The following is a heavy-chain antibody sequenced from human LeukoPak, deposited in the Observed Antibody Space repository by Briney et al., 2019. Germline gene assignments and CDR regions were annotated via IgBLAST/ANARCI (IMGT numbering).Heavy chain of an antibody. Sequence: GESLKISCKGSGYSFTSYWIGWVRQMPGKGLEWMGIIYPGDSDTRYSPSFQGQVTISADKSISTAYLQWTSLKASDTAMYYCERLICRGGSCSRYYYYGMDVWGQGTTVTVSS. CDR3: ERLICRGGSCSRYYYYGMDV. CDR1: GYSFTSYW. D-gene: IGHD2-15*01. J-gene: IGHJ6*02. CDR2: IYPGDSDT. V-gene: IGHV5-51*01.